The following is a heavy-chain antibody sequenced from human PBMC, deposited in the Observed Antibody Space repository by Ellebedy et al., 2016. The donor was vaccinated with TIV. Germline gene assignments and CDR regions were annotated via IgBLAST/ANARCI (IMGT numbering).Heavy chain of an antibody. CDR2: INHGGST. J-gene: IGHJ3*02. CDR3: ARVRVNDYVWGSYRPPGAFDI. Sequence: SETLSLXXTVSGGSISSSSSYWSWIRQPPGKGLEWIGEINHGGSTNYNPSLKSRGTIAVDTSKNQFSLKLSSVTAADTAVYYCARVRVNDYVWGSYRPPGAFDIWGQGTMVTVSS. V-gene: IGHV4-39*07. D-gene: IGHD3-16*02. CDR1: GGSISSSSSY.